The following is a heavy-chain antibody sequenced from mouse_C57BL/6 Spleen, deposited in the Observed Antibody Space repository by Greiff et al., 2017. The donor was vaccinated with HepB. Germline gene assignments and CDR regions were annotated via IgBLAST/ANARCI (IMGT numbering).Heavy chain of an antibody. CDR2: IHPNSGST. V-gene: IGHV1-64*01. D-gene: IGHD1-1*01. Sequence: QVQLQQSGAELVKPGASVKLSCKASGYTFTSYWMHWVKQRPGQGLEWIGMIHPNSGSTNYNEKFKSKATLTVDKSSSTAYMQLSSLTSEDSAVYYCARRTTVQWYFDVWGTGTTVTVSS. CDR1: GYTFTSYW. J-gene: IGHJ1*03. CDR3: ARRTTVQWYFDV.